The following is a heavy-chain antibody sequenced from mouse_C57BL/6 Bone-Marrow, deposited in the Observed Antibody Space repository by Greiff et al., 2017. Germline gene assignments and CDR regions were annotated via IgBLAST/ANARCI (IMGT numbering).Heavy chain of an antibody. D-gene: IGHD2-2*01. CDR2: IDPSDSYT. Sequence: QVQLQQPGAELVMPGASVKLSCKASGYTFTSYWMHWVKQRPGQGLEWIGEIDPSDSYTNYNQKFKCKTTLTVDKCSSTAYMQLSSLTSEDSAVYYCASDRYYGYDGFAYWGQGTLVTVSA. V-gene: IGHV1-69*01. CDR1: GYTFTSYW. CDR3: ASDRYYGYDGFAY. J-gene: IGHJ3*01.